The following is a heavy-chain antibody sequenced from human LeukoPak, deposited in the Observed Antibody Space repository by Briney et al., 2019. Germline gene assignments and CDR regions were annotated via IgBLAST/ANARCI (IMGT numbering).Heavy chain of an antibody. V-gene: IGHV7-4-1*02. CDR1: GYTFSNYA. J-gene: IGHJ4*02. CDR2: INTYTGNP. CDR3: ARDPPSNYDLWSGSRA. D-gene: IGHD3-3*01. Sequence: VASVKVSCKASGYTFSNYAMNWVRQAPGQGLEWMGWINTYTGNPTYAQGSTGRFVFSLDTSVSTTYLQISSLKAEDTAVYYCARDPPSNYDLWSGSRAWGQGTLVTVSS.